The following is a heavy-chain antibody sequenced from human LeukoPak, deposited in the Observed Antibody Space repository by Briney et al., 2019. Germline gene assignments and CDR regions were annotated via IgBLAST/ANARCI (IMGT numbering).Heavy chain of an antibody. CDR2: INPSGGST. V-gene: IGHV1-46*01. D-gene: IGHD3-10*01. Sequence: ASVTVSCKASGYTFTSYYMHWVRQAPGQGLEWMGIINPSGGSTSYAQKFQGRVTMTRDTSTSTVYMELSSLRSEDTAVYYCARDRGVRGAKYNWFDPWGQGTLVTVSS. J-gene: IGHJ5*02. CDR3: ARDRGVRGAKYNWFDP. CDR1: GYTFTSYY.